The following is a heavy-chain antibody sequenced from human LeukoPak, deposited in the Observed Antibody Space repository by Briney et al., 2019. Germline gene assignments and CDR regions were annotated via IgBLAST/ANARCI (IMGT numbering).Heavy chain of an antibody. Sequence: SETLSLTCTVSGGSISSYYWSWIRQPPGKGLEWIGYIYYSGSTNYNPSLKRRVTISVDTSKTQFSLKLSSVTAADTAVYYCARGDRGHNWFDPWGQGTLVTVSS. CDR1: GGSISSYY. CDR2: IYYSGST. V-gene: IGHV4-59*01. J-gene: IGHJ5*02. CDR3: ARGDRGHNWFDP. D-gene: IGHD2-15*01.